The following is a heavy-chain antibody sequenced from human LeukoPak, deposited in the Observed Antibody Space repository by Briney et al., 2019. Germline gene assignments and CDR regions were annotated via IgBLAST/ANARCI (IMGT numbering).Heavy chain of an antibody. Sequence: SETLSLTCAVSGGSISSSNWRSWVRQPPGKGLEWIGEIYHSGSTNYNPSLKSRVTISVDKSKNQFSLKLSSVTAADTAVYYCARRVGTIFGVTPFDYWGQGTLVTVSS. CDR1: GGSISSSNW. V-gene: IGHV4-4*02. CDR2: IYHSGST. CDR3: ARRVGTIFGVTPFDY. J-gene: IGHJ4*02. D-gene: IGHD3-3*01.